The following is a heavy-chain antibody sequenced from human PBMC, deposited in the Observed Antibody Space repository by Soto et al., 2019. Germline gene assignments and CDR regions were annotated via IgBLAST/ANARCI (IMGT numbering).Heavy chain of an antibody. CDR3: ARGVTVFGLVSRFWFDP. Sequence: SETLSLTCTVSGGSISSGDYSWSWVRQSPGKGLEWIGHIYNSGITYYNPSLKSRVVISIDTSRNQFSLRLNSLTAADRAVYFFARGVTVFGLVSRFWFDPWGQGTVVTASP. CDR2: IYNSGIT. V-gene: IGHV4-30-4*01. J-gene: IGHJ5*02. D-gene: IGHD3-3*01. CDR1: GGSISSGDYS.